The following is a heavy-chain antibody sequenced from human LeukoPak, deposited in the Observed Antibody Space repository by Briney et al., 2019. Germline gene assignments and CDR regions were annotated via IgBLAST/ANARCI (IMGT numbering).Heavy chain of an antibody. CDR2: IYPGDSDT. CDR1: GYIFSSYW. J-gene: IGHJ5*02. V-gene: IGHV5-51*01. Sequence: PGASLQICCEGSGYIFSSYWIGWGRPVPGEGLGGVGIIYPGDSDTRYSPSFQGQVTLSADKSITTAYPQWSSLKASDTAMYYCARRYSYGFWFDPWGQGTLVTVSS. CDR3: ARRYSYGFWFDP. D-gene: IGHD5-18*01.